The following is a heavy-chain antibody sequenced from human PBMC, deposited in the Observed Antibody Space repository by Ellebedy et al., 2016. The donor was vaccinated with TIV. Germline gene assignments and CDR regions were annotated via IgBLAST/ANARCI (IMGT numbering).Heavy chain of an antibody. V-gene: IGHV3-23*01. D-gene: IGHD5-24*01. CDR1: GFTFSSYS. J-gene: IGHJ4*02. CDR2: ITGSGAST. CDR3: AKVSRDGYNWAFDY. Sequence: GESLKISCSASGFTFSSYSMHWVRQAPGKGLEWVSTITGSGASTYHADSVKGRFTISRDNSKNTLFLQMNSLRAEDTAVYYCAKVSRDGYNWAFDYWGQGTLVTVSS.